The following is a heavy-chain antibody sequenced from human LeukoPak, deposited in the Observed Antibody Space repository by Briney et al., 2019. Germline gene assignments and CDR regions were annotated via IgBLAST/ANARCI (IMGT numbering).Heavy chain of an antibody. CDR2: IGSNGGST. CDR3: ARAGNWNYAGFDY. CDR1: GFTFSSYA. J-gene: IGHJ4*02. V-gene: IGHV3-64*01. D-gene: IGHD1-7*01. Sequence: GGSLRLSCAASGFTFSSYAMHWVRQAPGKGLEYVSAIGSNGGSTYYANSVKGRFTISRDNSKNTLYLQMGSLRAEDMAVYYCARAGNWNYAGFDYWGQGTLVTVSS.